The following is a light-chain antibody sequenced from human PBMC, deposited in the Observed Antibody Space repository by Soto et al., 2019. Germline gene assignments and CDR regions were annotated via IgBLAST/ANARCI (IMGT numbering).Light chain of an antibody. CDR3: QQTYRSPFT. Sequence: DIQMTQSPSSLSASVGDNVTMSCRASQNILTYLNWYQQNPGRAPTLLIFGASILQDGVPSRFSGIGSGTEFTLTITSLRPEDFATYFCQQTYRSPFTFGPGTKVDVK. CDR1: QNILTY. J-gene: IGKJ3*01. V-gene: IGKV1-39*01. CDR2: GAS.